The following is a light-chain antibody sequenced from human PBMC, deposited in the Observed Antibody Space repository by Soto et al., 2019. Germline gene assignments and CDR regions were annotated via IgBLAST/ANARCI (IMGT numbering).Light chain of an antibody. CDR1: QPIDTW. V-gene: IGKV1-12*01. CDR3: QQANSFPLT. Sequence: DIQMTQSPSSVSVSVGDKVTITCRASQPIDTWLAWYQQKPGQAPALLIYAASTLETGVPSRFSGGGSGRVFTLTIAALQPEDFATYYCQQANSFPLTFGGGTKVEIK. J-gene: IGKJ4*01. CDR2: AAS.